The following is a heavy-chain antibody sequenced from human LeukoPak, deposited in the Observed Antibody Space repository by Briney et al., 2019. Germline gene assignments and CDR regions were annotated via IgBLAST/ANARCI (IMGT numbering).Heavy chain of an antibody. CDR1: GGTFSSYA. D-gene: IGHD1-1*01. CDR3: ARDLSAGTGFDY. CDR2: IIPIFGTA. J-gene: IGHJ4*02. V-gene: IGHV1-69*13. Sequence: ASVKVSCKASGGTFSSYAISWVRQAPGQGLEWMGGIIPIFGTANYAQKFQGRVTITADESTSTAYMELSSLRSDDTAVYYCARDLSAGTGFDYWGQGTLVTVSS.